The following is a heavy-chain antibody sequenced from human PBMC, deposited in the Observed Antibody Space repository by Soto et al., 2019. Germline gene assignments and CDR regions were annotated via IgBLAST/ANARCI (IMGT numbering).Heavy chain of an antibody. Sequence: SVKVSCKASGGTFSSYAISWVRQAPGQGLEWMGGIIPIFGTANYAQKFQGRVTITADESTSTAYMELSSLRSEDTAVYYCARDKAQGTGTTLVSNWGQGTLVTVSS. J-gene: IGHJ4*02. D-gene: IGHD1-7*01. CDR1: GGTFSSYA. CDR2: IIPIFGTA. V-gene: IGHV1-69*13. CDR3: ARDKAQGTGTTLVSN.